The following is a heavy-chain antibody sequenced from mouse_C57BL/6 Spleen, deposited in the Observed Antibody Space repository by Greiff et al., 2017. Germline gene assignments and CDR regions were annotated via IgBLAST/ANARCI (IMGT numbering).Heavy chain of an antibody. Sequence: VQLQQSGPELVKPGASVKMSCKASGYTFTDYNMHWVKQSHGKSLEWIGYINPNNGGTSYNQKFKGKATLTVNKSSSTAYMELRSLTSEDSAVYYCARSRWLLGYFDVWGTGTTVTVSS. V-gene: IGHV1-22*01. D-gene: IGHD2-3*01. J-gene: IGHJ1*03. CDR2: INPNNGGT. CDR1: GYTFTDYN. CDR3: ARSRWLLGYFDV.